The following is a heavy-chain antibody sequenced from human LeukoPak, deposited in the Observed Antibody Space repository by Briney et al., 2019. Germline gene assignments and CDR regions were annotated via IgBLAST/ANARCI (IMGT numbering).Heavy chain of an antibody. CDR3: ARGGSRNYDCWSGYYSRNWFDP. V-gene: IGHV1-2*02. CDR1: GYTFTGYY. D-gene: IGHD3-3*01. Sequence: ASVTVSCMASGYTFTGYYMHWVRQAPGQGLEWMGWINPNSGGTNYAQKFQGRVTMTRDTSISTAYMALSRLRSVDTAVYYCARGGSRNYDCWSGYYSRNWFDPWGQGTLVTVSS. J-gene: IGHJ5*02. CDR2: INPNSGGT.